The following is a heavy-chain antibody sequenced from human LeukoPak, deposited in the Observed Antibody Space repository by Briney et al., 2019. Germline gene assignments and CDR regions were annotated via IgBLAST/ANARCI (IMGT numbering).Heavy chain of an antibody. J-gene: IGHJ4*02. CDR1: GGSVSSYY. Sequence: KPSETLSLTCTVSGGSVSSYYWSWLRQPAGKGLEWVGRIYSCGTTNYNPSLKSRVIMSVDMSKNQFSLQLTSVTAADTAVYYCASSLGDDSSGYFDYWGQGTQASVSS. V-gene: IGHV4-4*07. D-gene: IGHD3-22*01. CDR3: ASSLGDDSSGYFDY. CDR2: IYSCGTT.